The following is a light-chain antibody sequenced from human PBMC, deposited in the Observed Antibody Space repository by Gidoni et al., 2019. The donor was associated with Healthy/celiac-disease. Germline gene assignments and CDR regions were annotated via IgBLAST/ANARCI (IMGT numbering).Light chain of an antibody. Sequence: QSALTQPASVSGSPGQSITIPCTGTSSAVGGYNYVSWYQQHPGKAPKLMIYDVSNRPSGVANRFSGSKSGNTASLTISGLQAEDEADYYCSSYTSSSTLFYVVFGGGTKLTVL. CDR1: SSAVGGYNY. CDR2: DVS. V-gene: IGLV2-14*01. J-gene: IGLJ2*01. CDR3: SSYTSSSTLFYVV.